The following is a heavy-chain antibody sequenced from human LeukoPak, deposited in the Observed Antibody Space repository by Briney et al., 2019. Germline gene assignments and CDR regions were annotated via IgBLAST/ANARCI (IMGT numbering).Heavy chain of an antibody. Sequence: SETLSLTCTVSGGSISSYYWSWIRQPPGKGLEWIGYIYDSGTTNYSPSLKSRVTVSVDTSKNQFSLKLTSVTAADTAVYYCARVRYGSGSYYFDNWGQGTLVTVSS. CDR1: GGSISSYY. J-gene: IGHJ4*02. V-gene: IGHV4-59*01. CDR2: IYDSGTT. D-gene: IGHD3-10*01. CDR3: ARVRYGSGSYYFDN.